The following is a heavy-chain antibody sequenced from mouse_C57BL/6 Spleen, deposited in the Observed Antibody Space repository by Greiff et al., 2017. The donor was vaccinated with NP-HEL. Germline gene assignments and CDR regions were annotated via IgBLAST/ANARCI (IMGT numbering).Heavy chain of an antibody. CDR3: ARTGTRGAFDY. CDR2: IYPGDGDT. V-gene: IGHV1-82*01. CDR1: GYAFSSSW. J-gene: IGHJ2*01. Sequence: VQLQQSGPELVKPGASVKISCKASGYAFSSSWMNWVKQRPGKGLEWIGRIYPGDGDTNYNGKFKGKATLTADKSSSTAYMQLSSLTSEDSAVYFCARTGTRGAFDYWGQGTTLTVSS. D-gene: IGHD4-1*01.